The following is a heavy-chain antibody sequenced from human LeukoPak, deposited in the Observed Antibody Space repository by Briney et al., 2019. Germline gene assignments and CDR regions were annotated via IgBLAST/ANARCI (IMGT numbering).Heavy chain of an antibody. J-gene: IGHJ4*02. CDR3: ARGYDYSNYDAPSDY. D-gene: IGHD4-11*01. Sequence: SQTLSLTCTVSGGSISSGSYYWRWIRQPAGKGLEWIGRIHTSGSTNYNPSLKSRVTISVDTSKNQFSLKLSSVTAADTAVYYCARGYDYSNYDAPSDYWGQGTLVTVSS. CDR2: IHTSGST. CDR1: GGSISSGSYY. V-gene: IGHV4-61*02.